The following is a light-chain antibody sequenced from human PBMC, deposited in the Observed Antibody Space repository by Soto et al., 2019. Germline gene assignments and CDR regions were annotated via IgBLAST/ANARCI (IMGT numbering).Light chain of an antibody. CDR1: QSVSSD. Sequence: ERVRTQSPATLSLSPGGRATLSCGASQSVSSDLAWYHQKPGQAPRLLIYGASTRATGIPARFSGSGSGTEFTLTISSLQSEDFAVYYCQQYNNWPPLTFGGGTNVDI. CDR3: QQYNNWPPLT. CDR2: GAS. V-gene: IGKV3-15*01. J-gene: IGKJ4*01.